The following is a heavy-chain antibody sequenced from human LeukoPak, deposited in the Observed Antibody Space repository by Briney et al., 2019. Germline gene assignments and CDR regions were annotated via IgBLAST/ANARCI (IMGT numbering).Heavy chain of an antibody. Sequence: PGGSLRLSCAASGFSFSTYSMNWVHQAPGEGLEWVSYISDSSSVIYYADSVKGRFTISRDNAKNLVYLQMNSLRVEDTALYYCAGAGDYWGQGTLVTVSS. CDR3: AGAGDY. J-gene: IGHJ4*02. CDR1: GFSFSTYS. CDR2: ISDSSSVI. V-gene: IGHV3-48*01.